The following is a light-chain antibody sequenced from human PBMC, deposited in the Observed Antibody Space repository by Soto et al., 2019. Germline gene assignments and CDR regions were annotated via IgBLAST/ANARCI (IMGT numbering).Light chain of an antibody. V-gene: IGKV1-12*01. CDR1: QGIDNW. J-gene: IGKJ2*01. Sequence: DIQMTQSPSSVSASVGDRVSITCRASQGIDNWLAWYQQKPGKAPKLLIYVASNLQSGVPSRFSGSVYGTEFTLTISSLQPEDFATYYCQQAKIFPYTVGQGTKVEIK. CDR3: QQAKIFPYT. CDR2: VAS.